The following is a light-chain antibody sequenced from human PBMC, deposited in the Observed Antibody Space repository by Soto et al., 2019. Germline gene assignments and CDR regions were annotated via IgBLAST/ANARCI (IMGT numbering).Light chain of an antibody. Sequence: DIQMTQSPSSLSASVGDRVTITCRASQRISNYVNWYQQKPGKAPNLLSYSSSTLQSGVPSRFSGRGSGTDFTLTISSLQPEDFAPYYCQQSYTTPHTFGQGTKLEIK. CDR2: SSS. CDR3: QQSYTTPHT. J-gene: IGKJ2*01. CDR1: QRISNY. V-gene: IGKV1-39*01.